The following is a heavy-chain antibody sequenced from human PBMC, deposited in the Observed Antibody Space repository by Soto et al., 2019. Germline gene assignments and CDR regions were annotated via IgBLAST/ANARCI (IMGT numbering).Heavy chain of an antibody. CDR2: IYHTGST. J-gene: IGHJ5*02. V-gene: IGHV4-31*03. CDR1: GGSISTVGHY. CDR3: ARGRGEFDA. D-gene: IGHD2-21*01. Sequence: SETLSLTCSVSGGSISTVGHYWTWIRQPPGKGLEWIGSIYHTGSTYYSKSLRSRVTISIDTSKNQLSLNLRSVSAADTAVYYCARGRGEFDAWGQGTPVTVSS.